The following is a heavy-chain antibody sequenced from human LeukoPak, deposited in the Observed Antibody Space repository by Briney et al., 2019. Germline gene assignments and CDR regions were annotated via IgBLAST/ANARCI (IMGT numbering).Heavy chain of an antibody. CDR3: ARRGAKRTNRPYYYYYMDV. D-gene: IGHD1-26*01. Sequence: PSETLSLTCTVSGYSISSGYYWGWIRQPPGKGLEWIGSIYHSGSTYYNPSLKSRVTISVDTSKNQFSLKLSSVTAADTAVYYCARRGAKRTNRPYYYYYMDVWGKGTTVAVSS. CDR1: GYSISSGYY. J-gene: IGHJ6*03. CDR2: IYHSGST. V-gene: IGHV4-38-2*02.